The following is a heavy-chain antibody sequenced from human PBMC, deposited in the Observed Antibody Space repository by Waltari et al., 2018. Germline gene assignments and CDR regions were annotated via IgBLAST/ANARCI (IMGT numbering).Heavy chain of an antibody. CDR2: GKPNRGGT. V-gene: IGHV1-2*02. J-gene: IGHJ4*01. D-gene: IGHD3-10*01. CDR1: GYGFSTYY. CDR3: ARQYFYGSRGDEYYFDS. Sequence: QVQLVQSGPEVQKPGASVKVSCKTSGYGFSTYYIHWVRQAPGQGLEWRGWGKPNRGGTNYAQKFQGRVTMTRDTSITTVYMELSRLRSDDTAILYCARQYFYGSRGDEYYFDSWGQGTLLTVSS.